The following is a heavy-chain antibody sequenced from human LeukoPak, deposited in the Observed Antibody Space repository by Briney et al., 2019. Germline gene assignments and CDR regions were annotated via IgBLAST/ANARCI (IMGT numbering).Heavy chain of an antibody. Sequence: SETLSLTCTVSGGSISSVDYYWSWIRQYPGKGLEWIGYINYSGNTYYNPSLKSRVTISVDTSKNQFSLKLSSVTAADTAVYYCARATYDFWSGYTPHGMDVWGQGTTVTVSS. CDR1: GGSISSVDYY. D-gene: IGHD3-3*01. J-gene: IGHJ6*02. V-gene: IGHV4-30-4*08. CDR3: ARATYDFWSGYTPHGMDV. CDR2: INYSGNT.